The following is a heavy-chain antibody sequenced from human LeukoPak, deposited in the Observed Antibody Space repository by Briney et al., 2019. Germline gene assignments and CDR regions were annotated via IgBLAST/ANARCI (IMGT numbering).Heavy chain of an antibody. D-gene: IGHD4-11*01. CDR3: AKRASTTNYYFGLDV. CDR2: ISGSGEAT. J-gene: IGHJ6*02. V-gene: IGHV3-23*01. CDR1: GFTFSSYA. Sequence: GGSLRLSCAASGFTFSSYAMSWVRQAPGKGLEWISTISGSGEATDYADPLKGRFTISRDNSKSALYLQVISLRAEDTAKYYCAKRASTTNYYFGLDVWGQGTTVAVSS.